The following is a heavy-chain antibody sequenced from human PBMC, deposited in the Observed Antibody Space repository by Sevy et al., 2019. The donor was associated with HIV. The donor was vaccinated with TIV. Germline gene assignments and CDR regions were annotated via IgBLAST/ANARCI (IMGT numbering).Heavy chain of an antibody. CDR3: ARGYCTGGVCSYIGGDFDY. Sequence: GGSLRLSCAASEFTFSSYSMNWVRQAPGKGLEWVSSISSSSSYIYYADSVKGRLTISRDNAKNSLYLKMNSLRAEDTAVYYCARGYCTGGVCSYIGGDFDYWGQGTLVTVSS. J-gene: IGHJ4*02. D-gene: IGHD2-8*02. V-gene: IGHV3-21*01. CDR2: ISSSSSYI. CDR1: EFTFSSYS.